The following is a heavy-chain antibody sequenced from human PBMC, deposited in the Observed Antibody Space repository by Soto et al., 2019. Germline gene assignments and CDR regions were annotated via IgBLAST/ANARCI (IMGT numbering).Heavy chain of an antibody. Sequence: GESLKISCKGSGYSFTSYWIGWVRQMPGKGLEWMGIIYPGDSDTRYSPSFQGQVTISADKSISTAYLQWSSLKASDTAMYYCARFSPGVVAATPNYYYGMDVWGQGTTVTVSS. V-gene: IGHV5-51*01. D-gene: IGHD2-15*01. CDR1: GYSFTSYW. CDR2: IYPGDSDT. J-gene: IGHJ6*02. CDR3: ARFSPGVVAATPNYYYGMDV.